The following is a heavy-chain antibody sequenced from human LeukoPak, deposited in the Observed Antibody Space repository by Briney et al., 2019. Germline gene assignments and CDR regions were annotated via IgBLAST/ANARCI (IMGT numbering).Heavy chain of an antibody. CDR2: IRSKAYGGTT. Sequence: GGSLRLSCTASGFTFGDYAMSWFRQAPGKGLEWVGFIRSKAYGGTTEYAASVKGRFTISRDDSKSIAYLQMNSLKTEDTAVYYCTRDHPLVTTSYYYYYGMDVWGQGTTVTVSS. CDR3: TRDHPLVTTSYYYYYGMDV. CDR1: GFTFGDYA. J-gene: IGHJ6*02. D-gene: IGHD4-17*01. V-gene: IGHV3-49*03.